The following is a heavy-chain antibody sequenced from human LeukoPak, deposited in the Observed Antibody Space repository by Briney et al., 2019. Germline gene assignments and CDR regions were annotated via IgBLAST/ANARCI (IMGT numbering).Heavy chain of an antibody. CDR2: ISAYNGNT. CDR3: ARGGSYDILTGYLTRFTGFDP. D-gene: IGHD3-9*01. J-gene: IGHJ5*02. Sequence: ASVKVSCKASGYTFTSYGISWVRQAPGQGLEWMGWISAYNGNTNYAQKLQGRVTMTTDTSTSTAYMELRSLRSDDTAVYYCARGGSYDILTGYLTRFTGFDPWGQGTLVTVSS. CDR1: GYTFTSYG. V-gene: IGHV1-18*01.